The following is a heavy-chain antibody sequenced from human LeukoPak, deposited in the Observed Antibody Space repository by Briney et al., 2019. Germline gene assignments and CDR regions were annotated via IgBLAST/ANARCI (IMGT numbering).Heavy chain of an antibody. V-gene: IGHV1-2*02. CDR2: INPNSGGT. CDR1: GYTFTGYY. CDR3: ARDLWFGESYYFDY. J-gene: IGHJ4*02. Sequence: ASVKVSCKASGYTFTGYYMHWVRQAPGQGLEWMGWINPNSGGTNYAQKFQGRVTMTRDTSISTAYMELSRLRSDDTAVYYRARDLWFGESYYFDYWGQGTLVTVSS. D-gene: IGHD3-10*01.